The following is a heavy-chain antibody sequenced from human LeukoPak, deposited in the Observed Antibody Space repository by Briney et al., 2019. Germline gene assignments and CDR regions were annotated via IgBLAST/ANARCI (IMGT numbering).Heavy chain of an antibody. CDR2: INPNSGGT. CDR3: ARGLSSGYYLEYAFDI. D-gene: IGHD3-22*01. Sequence: ASVKVSCKASGYTFTSYYMHWVRQAPGQGLEWMGWINPNSGGTNYAQKFQGRVTMTRDTSISTAYMELSRLRSDDTAVYYCARGLSSGYYLEYAFDIWGQGTMVTVSS. CDR1: GYTFTSYY. V-gene: IGHV1-2*02. J-gene: IGHJ3*02.